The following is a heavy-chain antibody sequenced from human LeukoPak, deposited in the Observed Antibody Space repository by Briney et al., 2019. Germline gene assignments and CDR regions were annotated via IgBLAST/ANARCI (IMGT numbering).Heavy chain of an antibody. D-gene: IGHD1-14*01. J-gene: IGHJ6*02. CDR3: ARDMYTWDYYYYYGMDV. CDR2: ISSSGSTI. V-gene: IGHV3-11*01. Sequence: GGSLRLSCAASGFTFSTYAMSWVRQAPGKGLEWVSYISSSGSTIYYADSVKGRFTISRDNAKNSLYLQMNSLRAEDTAVYYCARDMYTWDYYYYYGMDVWGQGTTVTVSS. CDR1: GFTFSTYA.